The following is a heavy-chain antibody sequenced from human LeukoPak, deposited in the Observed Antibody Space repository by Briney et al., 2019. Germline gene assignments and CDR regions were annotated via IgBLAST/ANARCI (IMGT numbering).Heavy chain of an antibody. Sequence: GESLKISCKGSGYSFSSYWISWVRQMPGKGLEWMGRIEPGDSFTKYRPSLEGRVTISADKSLSTVYLQWSSLKASDTAIYYCARDGGGVSSWVSHWGQGTLVTVSS. D-gene: IGHD2-8*02. CDR2: IEPGDSFT. CDR1: GYSFSSYW. V-gene: IGHV5-10-1*01. J-gene: IGHJ4*02. CDR3: ARDGGGVSSWVSH.